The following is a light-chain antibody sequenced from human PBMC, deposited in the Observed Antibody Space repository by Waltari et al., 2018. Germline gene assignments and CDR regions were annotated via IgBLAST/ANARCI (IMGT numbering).Light chain of an antibody. J-gene: IGKJ5*01. V-gene: IGKV4-1*01. CDR3: QQYYSNPV. CDR1: QRVLYSSNNENY. CDR2: WAS. Sequence: DIVMTQSPDSLAGSLGERATINCKSSQRVLYSSNNENYLAWYQQKPGQPPKLLIYWASARTSGVPDRFSGSGSGTDFTLTISSLQAEDVAVYYCQQYYSNPVFGQGTRLELK.